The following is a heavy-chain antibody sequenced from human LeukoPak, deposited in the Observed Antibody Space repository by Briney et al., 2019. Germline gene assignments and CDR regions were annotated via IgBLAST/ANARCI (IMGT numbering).Heavy chain of an antibody. CDR2: IYYSGST. CDR1: GGSISSYY. D-gene: IGHD6-25*01. Sequence: PSETLSLTCTVSGGSISSYYWSWIRQPPGKGLEWIGYIYYSGSTNYNPSLKSRVTISVDTSKNQFSLKLSSVTAADTAVYYCARVYGGIAAEGGFDHWGQGTLVTVSS. CDR3: ARVYGGIAAEGGFDH. J-gene: IGHJ4*02. V-gene: IGHV4-59*01.